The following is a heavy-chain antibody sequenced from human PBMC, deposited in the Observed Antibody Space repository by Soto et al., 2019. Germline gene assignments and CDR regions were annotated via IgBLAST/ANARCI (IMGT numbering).Heavy chain of an antibody. Sequence: GESLKISCKGSGYSFTSYWIGWVRQMPGKGLEWMGIIYPGDSDTRYSPSFQGQVTISADKSISTAYLQWSSLKASDTAMYYCARPGYTMVRGVLDAFDIWGQGTMVTVSS. CDR2: IYPGDSDT. J-gene: IGHJ3*02. CDR3: ARPGYTMVRGVLDAFDI. D-gene: IGHD3-10*01. V-gene: IGHV5-51*01. CDR1: GYSFTSYW.